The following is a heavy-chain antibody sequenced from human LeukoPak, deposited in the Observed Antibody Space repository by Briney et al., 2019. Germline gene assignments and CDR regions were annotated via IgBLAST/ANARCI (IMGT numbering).Heavy chain of an antibody. D-gene: IGHD5-18*01. J-gene: IGHJ6*02. CDR1: GESFSGYC. CDR2: SNHFGST. Sequence: SVTLSLTCVVYGESFSGYCWRWIRHPPGKGLEWIGESNHFGSTDYNPSLKSRVTISVDTSKKQFSLNVRSVTDADTAVYFCARGRLQLWSFPLPYNHYAIDVWGQGTTVTVSS. CDR3: ARGRLQLWSFPLPYNHYAIDV. V-gene: IGHV4-34*01.